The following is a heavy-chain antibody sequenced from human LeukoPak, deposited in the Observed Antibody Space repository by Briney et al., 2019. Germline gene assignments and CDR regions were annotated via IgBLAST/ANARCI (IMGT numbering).Heavy chain of an antibody. V-gene: IGHV4-59*11. CDR1: NDSISPLY. Sequence: SETLSLTCTVSNDSISPLYWGWIRQPPGKGLQFIGYIFYSGTTNFNPSLKSRVTLSVDTSKNQFSLRLNSVTAADTAVYYCARGGSAAKYYFDSWGQGTLVTVSS. D-gene: IGHD6-13*01. J-gene: IGHJ4*02. CDR2: IFYSGTT. CDR3: ARGGSAAKYYFDS.